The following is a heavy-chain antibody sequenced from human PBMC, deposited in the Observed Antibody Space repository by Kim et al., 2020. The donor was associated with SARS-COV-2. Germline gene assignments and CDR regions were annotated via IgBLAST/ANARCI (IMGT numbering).Heavy chain of an antibody. D-gene: IGHD3-10*01. J-gene: IGHJ4*02. CDR1: GGSISSSSYY. Sequence: SETLSLTCTVSGGSISSSSYYWGWIRQPPGKGLEWIGSIYYSGSTYYNPSLKSRVTISVDTSKNQFSLKLSSVTAADTAVYYCARQWRFGELLYLPYWGQGTLVTVSS. CDR3: ARQWRFGELLYLPY. CDR2: IYYSGST. V-gene: IGHV4-39*01.